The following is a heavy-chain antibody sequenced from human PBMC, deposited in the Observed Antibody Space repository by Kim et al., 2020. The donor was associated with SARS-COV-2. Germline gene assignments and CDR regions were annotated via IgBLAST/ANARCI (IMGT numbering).Heavy chain of an antibody. J-gene: IGHJ4*02. V-gene: IGHV3-33*05. CDR2: ISYDGSNK. CDR3: ARGDIVVVVAEKNFDY. Sequence: GGSLRLSCAASGFTFSSYGMHWVRQAPGKGLEWEAVISYDGSNKYYADSVKGRFTISRDNSKNTLYLQMNSLRAEDTAVYYCARGDIVVVVAEKNFDYWGQGTLVTVSS. D-gene: IGHD2-15*01. CDR1: GFTFSSYG.